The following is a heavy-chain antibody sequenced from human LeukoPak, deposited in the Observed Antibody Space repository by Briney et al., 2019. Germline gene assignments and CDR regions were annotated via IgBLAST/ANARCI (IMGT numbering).Heavy chain of an antibody. CDR2: ISYDGSNK. V-gene: IGHV3-30*04. Sequence: GGSLRLSCAASGFTFSSYAMHWVRQAPGKGLEWVAVISYDGSNKYYADSVKGRFTISRDNSKNTLYLQMNSLRAEDTAVYYCARAENYGSGIGAFDIWGQGTMVTVSS. CDR1: GFTFSSYA. D-gene: IGHD3-10*01. CDR3: ARAENYGSGIGAFDI. J-gene: IGHJ3*02.